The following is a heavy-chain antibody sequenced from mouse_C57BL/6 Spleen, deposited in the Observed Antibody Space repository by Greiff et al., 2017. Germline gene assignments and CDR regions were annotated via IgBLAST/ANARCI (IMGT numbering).Heavy chain of an antibody. J-gene: IGHJ3*01. CDR3: ARSADYPFAY. CDR2: IDPSDSYT. Sequence: QVQLQQPGAELVMPGASVKLSCKASGYTFTSYWMHWVKQRPGQGLEWIGEIDPSDSYTNYNQKFKGKSTLTVDKSSSTAYMQLSSLPSEDSAVYYCARSADYPFAYWGQGTLVTVSA. D-gene: IGHD2-4*01. CDR1: GYTFTSYW. V-gene: IGHV1-69*01.